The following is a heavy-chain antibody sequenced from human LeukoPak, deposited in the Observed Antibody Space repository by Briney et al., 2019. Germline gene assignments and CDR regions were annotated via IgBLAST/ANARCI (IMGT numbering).Heavy chain of an antibody. CDR1: GYTFTGYY. CDR3: ARNQYSRGAPPYFSYMDV. Sequence: ASVKVSCKASGYTFTGYYMHWVRQAPGQGLEWMGWINPNSGGTNYAQKFQGRVTMTRDTSISTAYMELSSLRSEDAAVYYCARNQYSRGAPPYFSYMDVWCNGTTVTASS. V-gene: IGHV1-2*02. D-gene: IGHD6-6*01. J-gene: IGHJ6*03. CDR2: INPNSGGT.